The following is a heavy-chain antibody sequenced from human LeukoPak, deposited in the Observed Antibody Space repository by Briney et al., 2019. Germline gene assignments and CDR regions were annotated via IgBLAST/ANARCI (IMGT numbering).Heavy chain of an antibody. V-gene: IGHV3-30*18. Sequence: GRSLRLSCAASGFTFSSYGMHWVRQAPGKGLEWVAVISYDGSNKYYADSVKGRFTTSRDNSKNTLYLQMNSLRAEDTAVYYCAKDLSSGWYEGTFDYWGQGTLVTVSS. CDR1: GFTFSSYG. D-gene: IGHD6-19*01. CDR3: AKDLSSGWYEGTFDY. J-gene: IGHJ4*02. CDR2: ISYDGSNK.